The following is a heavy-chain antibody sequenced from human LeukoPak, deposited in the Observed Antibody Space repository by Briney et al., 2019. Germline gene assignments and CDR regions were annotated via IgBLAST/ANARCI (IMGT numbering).Heavy chain of an antibody. CDR1: GFTFSSYA. Sequence: PGGSLRLSCAASGFTFSSYAMHWVRQAPEKGLEWISIIYSSGDTYYADSLKGRFTISRDHSKNTLYLQMNNLRAEDTAVYYCARVVVEVTDYFDYWGQGTLVTVSS. CDR3: ARVVVEVTDYFDY. CDR2: IYSSGDT. V-gene: IGHV3-53*01. J-gene: IGHJ4*02. D-gene: IGHD2-15*01.